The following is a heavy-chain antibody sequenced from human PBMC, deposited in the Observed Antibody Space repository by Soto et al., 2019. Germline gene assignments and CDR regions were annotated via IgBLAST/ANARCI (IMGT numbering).Heavy chain of an antibody. Sequence: EVQLLESGGGLVQPGGSLRLSCAASGFTFSSYAMSWVRQAPGKGLEWVSAISGSGGSTYYADSVKGRFTISRDNSKNTLYLHRSSLRAEDTAVYYWARGRSRCYYYGMDVWGQGTTVTVS. V-gene: IGHV3-23*01. D-gene: IGHD6-13*01. J-gene: IGHJ6*02. CDR3: ARGRSRCYYYGMDV. CDR2: ISGSGGST. CDR1: GFTFSSYA.